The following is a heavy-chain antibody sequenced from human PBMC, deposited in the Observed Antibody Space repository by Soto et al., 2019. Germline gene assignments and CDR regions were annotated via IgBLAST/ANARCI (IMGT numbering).Heavy chain of an antibody. CDR3: AKDSSYYGSGSYRPFDY. V-gene: IGHV3-9*01. J-gene: IGHJ4*02. CDR1: GFTFDDYA. Sequence: GGSLRLSCAASGFTFDDYAMHWVRQAPGKGLEWVSGISWNSGSIGYADSVKGRFTISRDNAKNSLYLQMNSLRAEDTALYYCAKDSSYYGSGSYRPFDYWGQGTLVTVSS. D-gene: IGHD3-10*01. CDR2: ISWNSGSI.